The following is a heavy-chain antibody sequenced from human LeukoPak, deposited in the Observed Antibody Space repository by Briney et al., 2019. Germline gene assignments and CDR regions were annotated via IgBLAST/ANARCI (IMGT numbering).Heavy chain of an antibody. D-gene: IGHD6-13*01. J-gene: IGHJ4*02. CDR2: ISGSGSST. Sequence: GSLRLSCAASGFTFSSYAMSWVRQAPGEGLEWVSSISGSGSSTYYADSVKGRFTIPRDNPKNAQYLQMSSLRAEDTAVYYCAKAIAATGRWWIFDYWGQGTLVTVSS. CDR3: AKAIAATGRWWIFDY. CDR1: GFTFSSYA. V-gene: IGHV3-23*01.